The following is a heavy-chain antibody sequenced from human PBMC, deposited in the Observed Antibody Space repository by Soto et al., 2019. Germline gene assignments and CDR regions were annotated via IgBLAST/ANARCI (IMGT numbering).Heavy chain of an antibody. Sequence: PSETLSLTCTVSGGSISSSSYYWGWIRQPPGKGLEWIGSIYYSGSTYYKTSLKSRDTISVDTSKNQFSLKLSSVTAADTALYYCARHIRYSSGPGYFDYWGQGTLVTVS. D-gene: IGHD6-19*01. CDR1: GGSISSSSYY. CDR2: IYYSGST. J-gene: IGHJ4*02. CDR3: ARHIRYSSGPGYFDY. V-gene: IGHV4-39*01.